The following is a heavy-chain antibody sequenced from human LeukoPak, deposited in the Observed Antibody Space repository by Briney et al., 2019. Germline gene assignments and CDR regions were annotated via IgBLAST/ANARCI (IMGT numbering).Heavy chain of an antibody. CDR1: GFTFSDYW. J-gene: IGHJ4*02. D-gene: IGHD1-7*01. CDR2: INTDGSIT. Sequence: QAGGSLRLSCAASGFTFSDYWIHWVRQAPGKGLVWVSRINTDGSITNYADSVKGRFSISRDNAKNTLYLQMSSLRAEDTAVYYCAREDNWNYSPPFDYWGQGTLVTVSS. V-gene: IGHV3-74*01. CDR3: AREDNWNYSPPFDY.